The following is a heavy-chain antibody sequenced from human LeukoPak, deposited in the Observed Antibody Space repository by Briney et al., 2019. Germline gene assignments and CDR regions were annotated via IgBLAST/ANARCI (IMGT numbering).Heavy chain of an antibody. Sequence: PGGSLRLSCAASGFTFSSYWMSWVRQAPGKGLEWVANIKQDGSEKYYVDSVKGRFTISRDNAKNSLYLQMNSLRAEDTAVYYCARHLSSGWEANWFDPWGQGTLVTVSS. D-gene: IGHD6-19*01. V-gene: IGHV3-7*01. CDR3: ARHLSSGWEANWFDP. J-gene: IGHJ5*02. CDR1: GFTFSSYW. CDR2: IKQDGSEK.